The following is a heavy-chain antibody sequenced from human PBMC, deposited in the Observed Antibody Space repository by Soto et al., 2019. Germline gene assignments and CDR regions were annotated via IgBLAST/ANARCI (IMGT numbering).Heavy chain of an antibody. CDR1: GGPISSVNYY. Sequence: SETLSLTCTVSGGPISSVNYYCSWIRQHPGKGLEWIGYIYHSGSTYYNPSLKSRVSISVDRSKNQFSLKLVSVTAADTAVYYCARTYSAYDKGYWFDPWGQGTLVTVS. CDR3: ARTYSAYDKGYWFDP. J-gene: IGHJ5*02. D-gene: IGHD5-12*01. V-gene: IGHV4-31*03. CDR2: IYHSGST.